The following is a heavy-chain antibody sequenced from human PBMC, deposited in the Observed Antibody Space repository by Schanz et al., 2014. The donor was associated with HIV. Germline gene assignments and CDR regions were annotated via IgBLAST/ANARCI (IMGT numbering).Heavy chain of an antibody. CDR1: GFTFSNYG. CDR2: IWYDRTNI. D-gene: IGHD3-10*01. V-gene: IGHV3-33*06. Sequence: QVQLVESGGGVVQPGRSLRLSCEASGFTFSNYGMHWVRQAPGKGLEWVAVIWYDRTNIDYADSVKGRFTISRDNSKNTLYLQMNSLRAEDTAVYYCAKGQRGIVRGDIDYWGQGTLVTVSS. CDR3: AKGQRGIVRGDIDY. J-gene: IGHJ4*02.